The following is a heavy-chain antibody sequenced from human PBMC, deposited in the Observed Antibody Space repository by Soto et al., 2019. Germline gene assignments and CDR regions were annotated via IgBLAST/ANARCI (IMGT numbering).Heavy chain of an antibody. CDR3: AGDRRLYYSDAFDI. CDR2: ISFDGSEK. V-gene: IGHV3-30*03. CDR1: GFTFSIYG. J-gene: IGHJ3*02. Sequence: QVQLVESGGGVVQPGRSLRLSCAASGFTFSIYGMHWVRHAPGKGLEWVAMISFDGSEKYYTDSVKGRFHISRDSSKNTMYLQMDGLRVEDAAVYYCAGDRRLYYSDAFDIWGQGTTVTVSS. D-gene: IGHD1-26*01.